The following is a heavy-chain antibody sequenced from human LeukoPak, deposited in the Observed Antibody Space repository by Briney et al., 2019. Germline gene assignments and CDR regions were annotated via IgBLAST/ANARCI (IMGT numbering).Heavy chain of an antibody. CDR1: GFTFSAYW. Sequence: GGSLRLSCAASGFTFSAYWMTWVRQAPGKGLEWVANMKGDGSEIHYVDSVKGRFTISGDNSKNTLYLQMNSLRAEDTAVYYCAKPLAAAVPTYAFDIWGQGTMVTVSS. CDR2: MKGDGSEI. V-gene: IGHV3-7*01. CDR3: AKPLAAAVPTYAFDI. D-gene: IGHD6-13*01. J-gene: IGHJ3*02.